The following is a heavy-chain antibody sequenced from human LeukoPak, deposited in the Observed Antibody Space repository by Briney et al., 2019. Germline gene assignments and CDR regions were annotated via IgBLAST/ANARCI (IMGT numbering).Heavy chain of an antibody. D-gene: IGHD3-9*01. J-gene: IGHJ6*03. V-gene: IGHV4-38-2*01. CDR2: IYHSGST. CDR1: GYSISSGYY. Sequence: SETLSLTCAVSGYSISSGYYWGWIRQPPGKGLEWIGGIYHSGSTYYNPSLKGRVTISVDTSKNQFSLKLSSVTAPDTAVYYCARGPRSSYYDILTGFPYYMDVWGEGTTVTVSS. CDR3: ARGPRSSYYDILTGFPYYMDV.